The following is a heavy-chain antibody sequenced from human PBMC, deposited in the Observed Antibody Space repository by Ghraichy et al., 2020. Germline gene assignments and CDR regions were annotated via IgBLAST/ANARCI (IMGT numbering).Heavy chain of an antibody. CDR3: AKGSGILQPIYSTILYYYGMDV. D-gene: IGHD6-13*01. J-gene: IGHJ6*02. V-gene: IGHV4-4*07. Sequence: GSLRLSCTVSGGSISSYYWSWIRQPAGKGLEWIGRIYSSGSTNYNPSLKSRVTMSVDTSKNQSSLNLSSVTAADTAVYYCAKGSGILQPIYSTILYYYGMDVWGQGTTVTVSS. CDR2: IYSSGST. CDR1: GGSISSYY.